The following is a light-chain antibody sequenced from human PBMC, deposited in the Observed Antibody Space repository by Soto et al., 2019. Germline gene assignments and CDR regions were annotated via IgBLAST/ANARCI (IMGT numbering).Light chain of an antibody. V-gene: IGKV3D-15*01. CDR2: GAS. CDR3: QQYTNWPKT. J-gene: IGKJ1*01. CDR1: QSVSSN. Sequence: EIVLTQSPGTLSLSPGERATLSCRASQSVSSNHLAWYQQKPGQAPRLLIYGASTRATGIPERFSGSGSGTEFTLTISSLQSEDFAVYYCQQYTNWPKTFGQGTKVDI.